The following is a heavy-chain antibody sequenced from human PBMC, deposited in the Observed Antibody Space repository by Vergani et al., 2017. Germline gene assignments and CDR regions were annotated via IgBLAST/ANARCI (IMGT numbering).Heavy chain of an antibody. CDR2: IYYSGST. CDR1: GGSFSGYY. J-gene: IGHJ4*02. D-gene: IGHD3-16*02. CDR3: ARGSSFGGVIVN. V-gene: IGHV4-34*01. Sequence: QVQLQQWGAGLLKPSETLSLTCAVYGGSFSGYYWSWIRQPPGKGLEWIGSIYYSGSTYYNPSLKSRVTISVDTSKNQFSLKLSSVTAADTALYYCARGSSFGGVIVNWGQGTLVTVSS.